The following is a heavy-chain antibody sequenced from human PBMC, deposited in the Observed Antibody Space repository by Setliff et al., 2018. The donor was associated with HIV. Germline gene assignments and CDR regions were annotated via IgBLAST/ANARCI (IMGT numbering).Heavy chain of an antibody. CDR1: GFTFSSYS. CDR3: ARGYYDSRGYYYPFDY. J-gene: IGHJ4*02. CDR2: ISSSSSYI. Sequence: LRLSCAASGFTFSSYSMNWVRQAPGKGLEWVSSISSSSSYIYYADSVKGRFTISRDNAKNSLYLQMNSLRAEDTAVYYCARGYYDSRGYYYPFDYWGQGTLVTVPQ. V-gene: IGHV3-21*01. D-gene: IGHD3-22*01.